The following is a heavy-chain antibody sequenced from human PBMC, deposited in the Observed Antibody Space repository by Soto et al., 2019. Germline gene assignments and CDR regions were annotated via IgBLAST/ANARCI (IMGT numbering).Heavy chain of an antibody. D-gene: IGHD3-10*01. CDR2: ISYDGSNK. CDR3: AKSGSQYYYYGMDV. Sequence: QVQLVESGGGVVQPGRSLRLSCAASGFTFSSYGMHWVRQAPGKGLEGVAVISYDGSNKYYADSVKGRFTISRDNSKNTLYLQMNSLRAEDTAVYYCAKSGSQYYYYGMDVWGQGTTVTVSS. V-gene: IGHV3-30*18. J-gene: IGHJ6*02. CDR1: GFTFSSYG.